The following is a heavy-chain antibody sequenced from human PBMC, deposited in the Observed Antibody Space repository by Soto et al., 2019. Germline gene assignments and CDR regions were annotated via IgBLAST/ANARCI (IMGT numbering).Heavy chain of an antibody. CDR3: AREPVPENSMTWWFDY. J-gene: IGHJ4*02. D-gene: IGHD2-15*01. CDR1: GFTFSSYS. Sequence: QLVESGGGLVQPGGSLRLSCAASGFTFSSYSMNWVRQAPGKGLEWISYITSSGVTMYADSVRGRFTISRDDAKNSLYLQMNSLRDEDTAVYYCAREPVPENSMTWWFDYWGQGMLVTVSS. V-gene: IGHV3-48*02. CDR2: ITSSGVT.